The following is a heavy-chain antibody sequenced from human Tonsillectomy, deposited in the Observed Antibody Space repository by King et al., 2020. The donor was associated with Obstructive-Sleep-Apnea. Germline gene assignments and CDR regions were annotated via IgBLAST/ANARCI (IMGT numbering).Heavy chain of an antibody. V-gene: IGHV3-7*03. CDR2: IKQDGSEK. J-gene: IGHJ6*02. CDR1: GFTLNTYW. D-gene: IGHD3-10*01. CDR3: AKTGFITMIGGVYHFYYAMDV. Sequence: VQLVESGGGLVQPGGSLRLSCAASGFTLNTYWMSWVRQAPGKGLEWVANIKQDGSEKYYVDSVKGRFTVSRDNAKNSLFLQMNSLRVEDTAVYYCAKTGFITMIGGVYHFYYAMDVWGQGTTVTVSS.